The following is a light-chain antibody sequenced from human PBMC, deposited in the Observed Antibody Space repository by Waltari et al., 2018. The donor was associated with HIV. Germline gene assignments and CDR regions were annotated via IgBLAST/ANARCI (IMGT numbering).Light chain of an antibody. CDR1: SSNIGAGHD. Sequence: QSVLTQPPSVSGAPGQRVTISCTGNSSNIGAGHDVHWYRQLPGTAPKFLISGNNFRPSGVPARFSGSRSGTSASRVITGLQADDEAVYYCHCTDSSLMGPVVFGGGTKLTVL. CDR3: HCTDSSLMGPVV. J-gene: IGLJ2*01. V-gene: IGLV1-40*01. CDR2: GNN.